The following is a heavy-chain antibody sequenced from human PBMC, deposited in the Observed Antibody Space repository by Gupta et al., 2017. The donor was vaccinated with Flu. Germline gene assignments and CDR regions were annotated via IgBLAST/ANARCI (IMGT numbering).Heavy chain of an antibody. V-gene: IGHV3-73*02. CDR2: IRSKSNNYAT. Sequence: EVQLVESGGGLVQPGGSLRLSCAASGFNFSGAAMHWVRRASGKGLEWVGRIRSKSNNYATVYAESAKGRFIISRDDSKNTAYLQMNSLKTEDTAVYYCTNYGHDFSVWGQGILVAVSS. D-gene: IGHD3/OR15-3a*01. CDR3: TNYGHDFSV. J-gene: IGHJ4*02. CDR1: GFNFSGAA.